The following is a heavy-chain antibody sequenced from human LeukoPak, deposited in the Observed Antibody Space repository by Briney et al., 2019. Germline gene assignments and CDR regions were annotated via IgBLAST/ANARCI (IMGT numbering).Heavy chain of an antibody. V-gene: IGHV3-23*01. CDR2: MSVIDDSI. Sequence: GGSLRPSCVASGSTLRNYIMTWVRQAPGKGLEWVSSMSVIDDSIYYADSVKGRFTISRDNSKSTLSLQMSSLRAEDTGVYYCARQGYTFGYAGAFDFWGQGSVVTVSS. D-gene: IGHD2-2*01. CDR1: GSTLRNYI. J-gene: IGHJ3*01. CDR3: ARQGYTFGYAGAFDF.